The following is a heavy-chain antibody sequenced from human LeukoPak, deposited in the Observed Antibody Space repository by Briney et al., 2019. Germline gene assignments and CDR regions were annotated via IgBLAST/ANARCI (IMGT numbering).Heavy chain of an antibody. Sequence: KASETLSLTCTVSGGSISSYYWSWIRQPPGKGLEWIGYIYTSGSTNYNPSLKSRVTISVDTSKNQFSLKLSSVTAADTAVYYCARHMYYYDSSGYYRSDPWGQGTLVTVSS. CDR3: ARHMYYYDSSGYYRSDP. V-gene: IGHV4-4*09. CDR1: GGSISSYY. D-gene: IGHD3-22*01. J-gene: IGHJ5*02. CDR2: IYTSGST.